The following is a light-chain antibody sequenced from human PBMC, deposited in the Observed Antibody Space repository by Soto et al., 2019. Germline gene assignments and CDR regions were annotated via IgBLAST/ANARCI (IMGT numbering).Light chain of an antibody. V-gene: IGKV3-11*01. J-gene: IGKJ1*01. CDR2: DAS. CDR1: QGVSSY. CDR3: QQRSNWPCA. Sequence: EIVLTQSPATLSLSPGERATLACRASQGVSSYLAWYQQTPGQAPRLLIYDASNTATGIPARFSGSGSATDFTLTISSLAPEDFAVYYDQQRSNWPCAFGQGTKVEI.